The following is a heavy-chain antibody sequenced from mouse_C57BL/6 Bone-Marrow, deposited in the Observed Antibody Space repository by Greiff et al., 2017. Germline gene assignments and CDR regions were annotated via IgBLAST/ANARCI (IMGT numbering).Heavy chain of an antibody. V-gene: IGHV1-81*01. J-gene: IGHJ1*03. CDR1: GYTFTSYG. Sequence: QVQLQQSGAELARPGASVKLSCKASGYTFTSYGISWVKQRTGQGLEWIGEIYPRSGNTYYNEKFKGKATLTADKYSSTAYMELRSLTSEDSAVYFCARWGAVVATDWYFDVWGTGTTVTVSS. D-gene: IGHD1-1*01. CDR2: IYPRSGNT. CDR3: ARWGAVVATDWYFDV.